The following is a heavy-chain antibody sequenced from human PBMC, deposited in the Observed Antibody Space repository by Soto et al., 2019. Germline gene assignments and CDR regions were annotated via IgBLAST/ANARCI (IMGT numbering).Heavy chain of an antibody. D-gene: IGHD5-18*01. CDR1: GYSFSSYG. V-gene: IGHV3-30*03. CDR3: ARLRGYSYLGANLNYGMDV. J-gene: IGHJ6*02. Sequence: PGGCLRLSCAASGYSFSSYGMHWVRQAPGKGLEWVAMISYDGTDEYYADSVKGRFTISRENAKNSLYLQMNSLRAGDTAVYYCARLRGYSYLGANLNYGMDVWGQGTTVTVSS. CDR2: ISYDGTDE.